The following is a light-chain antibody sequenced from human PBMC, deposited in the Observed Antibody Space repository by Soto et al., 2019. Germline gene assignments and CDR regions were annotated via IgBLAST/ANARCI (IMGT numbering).Light chain of an antibody. V-gene: IGKV3-15*01. J-gene: IGKJ4*01. CDR1: QSVSSN. CDR2: SAS. CDR3: QHYNNWPPLT. Sequence: EIVMTQSPATLSVSPGERATLSCRASQSVSSNLAWYQQKPGQAPRLLIYSASTRATGIPARFSGSGSGTEFTLTISSLQSEDFAVYSCQHYNNWPPLTFGGGTKVEIK.